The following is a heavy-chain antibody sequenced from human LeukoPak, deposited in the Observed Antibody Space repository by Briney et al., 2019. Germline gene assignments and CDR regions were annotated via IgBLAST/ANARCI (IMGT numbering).Heavy chain of an antibody. V-gene: IGHV3-23*01. CDR1: GFTFSSYA. Sequence: PGGSLRLSCAASGFTFSSYAMTWVRQAPEKGLFWVSGISAGGGSTYYADSVKGRFSISRDNSRNTLYLQMNSLRAEDTAVYYCAKDAAGPEYWGQGTLVTVSS. D-gene: IGHD6-13*01. CDR2: ISAGGGST. J-gene: IGHJ4*02. CDR3: AKDAAGPEY.